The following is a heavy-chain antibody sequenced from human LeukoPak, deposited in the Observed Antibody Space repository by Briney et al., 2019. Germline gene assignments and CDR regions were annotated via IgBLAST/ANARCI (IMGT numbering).Heavy chain of an antibody. Sequence: GGSLRLSCAASGFTVSSNFMTWVRQGPGKGLEWVSVIYSGGSTYYADSVKDRFTISRDNYKNMLYLQMNSLRAEDTAVYYCARGGDSLHYWGQGTLVTVSS. CDR2: IYSGGST. CDR3: ARGGDSLHY. CDR1: GFTVSSNF. J-gene: IGHJ4*02. V-gene: IGHV3-66*01. D-gene: IGHD3-10*01.